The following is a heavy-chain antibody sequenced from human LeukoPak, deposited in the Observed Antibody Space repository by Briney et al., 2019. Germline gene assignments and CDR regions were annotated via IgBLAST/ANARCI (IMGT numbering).Heavy chain of an antibody. D-gene: IGHD2-21*02. V-gene: IGHV4-39*07. CDR2: IYYSGST. CDR1: GGSISSSSYY. J-gene: IGHJ6*02. CDR3: ARVQNPVVVTAIYYYYGMDV. Sequence: SQTLSLTCTVSGGSISSSSYYWGWIRQPPGKGLEWIGSIYYSGSTYYSPSLKSRVTISVDTSKNQFSLKLSSVTAADTAVYYCARVQNPVVVTAIYYYYGMDVWGQGTTVTVSS.